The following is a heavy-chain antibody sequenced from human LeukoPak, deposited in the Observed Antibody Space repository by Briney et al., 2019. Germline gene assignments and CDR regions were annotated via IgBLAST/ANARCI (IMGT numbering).Heavy chain of an antibody. CDR1: EFTFSRYA. V-gene: IGHV3-NL1*01. D-gene: IGHD4-23*01. CDR3: VKGGGNSRPYFFDY. Sequence: GGSLRLSCSASEFTFSRYAMHWVRQAPGKGLKYVSGISSNGDSVKGRFTISRDNSKNTLYLQMSSLRAEDTAVYYCVKGGGNSRPYFFDYWGQGTLITVSS. CDR2: ISSNG. J-gene: IGHJ4*02.